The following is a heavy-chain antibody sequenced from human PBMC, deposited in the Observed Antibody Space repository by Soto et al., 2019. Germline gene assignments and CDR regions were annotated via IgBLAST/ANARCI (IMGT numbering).Heavy chain of an antibody. V-gene: IGHV4-39*01. CDR2: ISHDGHA. CDR3: ARQVYGDYLGGNWFDP. CDR1: GDSISYTLYY. J-gene: IGHJ5*02. Sequence: PSETLSLTCSVLGDSISYTLYYWGWIRQSPEKGLEWIGSISHDGHAYYNPSLKSRVTLFADTSRNQFSLKMKSVTVADTALYFCARQVYGDYLGGNWFDPWGQGALVTVSS. D-gene: IGHD4-17*01.